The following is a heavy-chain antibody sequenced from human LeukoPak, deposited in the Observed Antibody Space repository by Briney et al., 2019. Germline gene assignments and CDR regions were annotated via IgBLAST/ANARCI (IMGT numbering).Heavy chain of an antibody. D-gene: IGHD3-10*01. CDR1: GFTFSSYS. Sequence: GGSLRLSCAASGFTFSSYSMNWVRQAPGKGLEWVAFIRYKVNDKYYADSVKGRFTISRDNDKNTLYLEMNSLRIEDTAVYYCAKDLMRDRWFGESWSQGTLVTVSS. V-gene: IGHV3-30*02. CDR2: IRYKVNDK. J-gene: IGHJ5*02. CDR3: AKDLMRDRWFGES.